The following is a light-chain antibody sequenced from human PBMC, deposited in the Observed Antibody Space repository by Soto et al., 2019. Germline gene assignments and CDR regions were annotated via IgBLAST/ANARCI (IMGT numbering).Light chain of an antibody. Sequence: QSVLTHPASVSGSPGQSLTISCTGTSSDVGGYNYVSWYQQHPGKAPKLMIYEVSSRPSGVSYRFSGSKSGNTASLTISGLQAEDEADYYCSSYTSSTTYVFGTGTKVTVL. CDR3: SSYTSSTTYV. J-gene: IGLJ1*01. V-gene: IGLV2-14*01. CDR2: EVS. CDR1: SSDVGGYNY.